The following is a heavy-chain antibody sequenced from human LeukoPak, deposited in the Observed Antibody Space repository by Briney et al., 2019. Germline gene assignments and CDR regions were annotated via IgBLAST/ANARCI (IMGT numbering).Heavy chain of an antibody. CDR1: GFTFSSYS. CDR2: ISSSSSYI. D-gene: IGHD5-12*01. J-gene: IGHJ4*02. V-gene: IGHV3-21*01. CDR3: ARDFIVATGCEY. Sequence: GGSLRLSCAASGFTFSSYSMNWVRQAPGKGLEWVSSISSSSSYIYYADSLKGRFTISRDNAKNSLYLQMNSLRAEDTAVYYCARDFIVATGCEYWGQGTLVTVSS.